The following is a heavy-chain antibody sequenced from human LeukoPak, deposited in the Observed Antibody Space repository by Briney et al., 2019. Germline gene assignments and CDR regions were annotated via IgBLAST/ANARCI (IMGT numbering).Heavy chain of an antibody. V-gene: IGHV1-2*02. CDR1: GYTFTCYY. CDR2: INPNSGGT. Sequence: GASVKVSCKASGYTFTCYYMHWVRQAPGQGLEWMGWINPNSGGTNYAQKFQGRVTMTRDTSISTAYMELSRLRSDDTAVYYCARGVGAPTWGYYYYYMDVWGKGTTVTISS. CDR3: ARGVGAPTWGYYYYYMDV. D-gene: IGHD1-26*01. J-gene: IGHJ6*03.